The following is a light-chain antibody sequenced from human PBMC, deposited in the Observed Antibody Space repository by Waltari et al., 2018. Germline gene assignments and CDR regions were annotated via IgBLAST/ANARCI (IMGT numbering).Light chain of an antibody. Sequence: QSVLTQPPSASGTPGQRVTIPCSGSSSNIGSNTVNWYQQLPGTAPKLHIYSNNQRPSGVPDRFSGSKSGTSASLAISGLQSEDEADYYCAAWDDSLNGNVFGSGTKVTVL. V-gene: IGLV1-44*01. CDR2: SNN. J-gene: IGLJ6*01. CDR3: AAWDDSLNGNV. CDR1: SSNIGSNT.